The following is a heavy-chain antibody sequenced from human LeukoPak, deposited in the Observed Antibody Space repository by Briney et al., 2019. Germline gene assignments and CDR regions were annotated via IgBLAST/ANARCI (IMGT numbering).Heavy chain of an antibody. CDR2: ISSTSSYT. Sequence: PGGSLRLSCAASGFTFSSYSMNWVRQAPGKGLEWVSSISSTSSYTYYADSVKGRFTISRDNSKNTLYLQMNSLRAEDTAVYYCAKCLPAAIGGLDYWGQGTLVTVSS. CDR1: GFTFSSYS. J-gene: IGHJ4*02. D-gene: IGHD2-2*02. V-gene: IGHV3-21*01. CDR3: AKCLPAAIGGLDY.